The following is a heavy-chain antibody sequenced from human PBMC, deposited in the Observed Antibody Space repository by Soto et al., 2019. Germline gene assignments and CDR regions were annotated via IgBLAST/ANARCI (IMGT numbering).Heavy chain of an antibody. J-gene: IGHJ2*01. D-gene: IGHD6-13*01. CDR3: ATRRKLVGKWFFDV. Sequence: QIALWESGPALVKPTQTLTLTCTFSGFSLRTRGVGVGWIRQPPGKALEWAAVIHYDDEKNYSPSLRTRLTGTKDTSKNQAFLKMPNMDPVDTATYYCATRRKLVGKWFFDVWGRGTLVTVSS. CDR1: GFSLRTRGVG. CDR2: IHYDDEK. V-gene: IGHV2-5*02.